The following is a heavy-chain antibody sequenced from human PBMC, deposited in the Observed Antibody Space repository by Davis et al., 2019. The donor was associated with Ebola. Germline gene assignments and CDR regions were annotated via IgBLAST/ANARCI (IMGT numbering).Heavy chain of an antibody. Sequence: GESLKISCAASGFTLSDYYMSWVRQAPGKGLEWVATINQDGSQTYYVDSVKGRFTMSRDDAKNSLYLEMNHLTADDTAVYYCATDAWGGFDPWGQGTLVNVSS. CDR3: ATDAWGGFDP. CDR2: INQDGSQT. J-gene: IGHJ5*02. CDR1: GFTLSDYY. D-gene: IGHD1-26*01. V-gene: IGHV3-7*03.